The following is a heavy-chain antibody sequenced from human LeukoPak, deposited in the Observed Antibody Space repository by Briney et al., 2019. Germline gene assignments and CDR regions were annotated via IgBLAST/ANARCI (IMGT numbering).Heavy chain of an antibody. D-gene: IGHD3-10*01. V-gene: IGHV1-18*01. J-gene: IGHJ5*02. CDR3: ARVSLAYGSGSRHAVRGANWFDP. CDR1: GYTFTSYG. CDR2: ISAYNGNT. Sequence: ASVKVSCKASGYTFTSYGISWGRQAPGQGLEGMGGISAYNGNTNYAQKLQGRVTMTTDTSTSTAYMELRSLRSDDTAVYYCARVSLAYGSGSRHAVRGANWFDPWGQGTLVTVSS.